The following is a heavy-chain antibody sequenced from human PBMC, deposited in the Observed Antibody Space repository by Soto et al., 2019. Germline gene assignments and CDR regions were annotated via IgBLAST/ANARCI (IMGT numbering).Heavy chain of an antibody. J-gene: IGHJ4*02. D-gene: IGHD3-10*01. CDR1: GFTFSSYA. Sequence: QVQLVESGGGVVQPGRSLRLSCAASGFTFSSYAMHWVRQAPGKGLEWVAVISYAGSNKYYADYVKGRFTISRDNSKNTLYLQMNSLRAEDTAVYYCARDPAHRYYGSGSYNYFDYWGQGTLVTVSS. CDR2: ISYAGSNK. V-gene: IGHV3-30-3*01. CDR3: ARDPAHRYYGSGSYNYFDY.